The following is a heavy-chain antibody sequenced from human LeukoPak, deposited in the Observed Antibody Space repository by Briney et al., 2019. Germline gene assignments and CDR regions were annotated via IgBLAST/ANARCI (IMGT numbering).Heavy chain of an antibody. D-gene: IGHD3-22*01. CDR2: ISGYNGNT. CDR1: GYTFTSYG. J-gene: IGHJ3*02. CDR3: ARDHGPYYYDSSGRDAFDI. Sequence: GASVKVSCKASGYTFTSYGISWVRQAPGQGLEWMGWISGYNGNTDYAQNLQGRVTMTTVTSTSTAYMKLRSLRSDDTAVFYCARDHGPYYYDSSGRDAFDIWGQGTMVTVSS. V-gene: IGHV1-18*01.